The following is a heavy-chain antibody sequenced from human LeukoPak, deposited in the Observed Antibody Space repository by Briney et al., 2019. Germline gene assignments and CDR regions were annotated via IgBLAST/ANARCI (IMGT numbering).Heavy chain of an antibody. V-gene: IGHV1-18*01. CDR2: ISAYNGNT. Sequence: GASVKVSRKASGYTFTSYGISWVRQAPGQGLEWMGWISAYNGNTNYAQKLQGRVTMTTDTSTSTAYMELRSLRSDDTAVYYCARAPYYDILTGYSALNYWGQGTLVTVSS. J-gene: IGHJ4*02. CDR1: GYTFTSYG. D-gene: IGHD3-9*01. CDR3: ARAPYYDILTGYSALNY.